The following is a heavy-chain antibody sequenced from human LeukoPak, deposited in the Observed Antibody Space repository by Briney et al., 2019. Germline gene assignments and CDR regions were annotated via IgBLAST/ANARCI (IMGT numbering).Heavy chain of an antibody. CDR3: AKVMIAFNAFDY. CDR1: GFTFKSYA. D-gene: IGHD3-22*01. Sequence: GGSLRLSCAASGFTFKSYAMTWVSQAPGKGLEWVSTISSSGGGTFYADSVKGRFTISRDNSKNTLYLQMNSLTVEDTAVYYCAKVMIAFNAFDYWGQGTLVTVSS. V-gene: IGHV3-23*01. CDR2: ISSSGGGT. J-gene: IGHJ4*02.